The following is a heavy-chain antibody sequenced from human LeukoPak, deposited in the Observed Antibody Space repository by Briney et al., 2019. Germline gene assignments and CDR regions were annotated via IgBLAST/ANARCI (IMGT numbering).Heavy chain of an antibody. V-gene: IGHV4-34*01. CDR1: GGSFSGYY. CDR3: ARGLSRSWYSWFDP. CDR2: INHSGST. J-gene: IGHJ5*02. D-gene: IGHD6-13*01. Sequence: SETLSLTCAVYGGSFSGYYWSWIRQPPVKGLEWIGEINHSGSTNYNPSLKSRVTISVDTSKNQFSLKLSSVTAADTAVYYCARGLSRSWYSWFDPWGQGTLVTVSS.